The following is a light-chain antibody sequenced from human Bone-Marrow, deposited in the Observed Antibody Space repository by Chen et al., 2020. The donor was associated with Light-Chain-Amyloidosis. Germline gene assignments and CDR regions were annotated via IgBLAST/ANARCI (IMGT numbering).Light chain of an antibody. Sequence: QSALTQPASVSGSPGQSITISCTGTSSDVGHYNYVSWYQQHPGKAPKILINDVSNRPSGVSNRFSGSKSGNTASLAISGLQAEDEADYYCSSYSVTSPLVVFGGGTKLTVL. V-gene: IGLV2-14*03. J-gene: IGLJ2*01. CDR3: SSYSVTSPLVV. CDR1: SSDVGHYNY. CDR2: DVS.